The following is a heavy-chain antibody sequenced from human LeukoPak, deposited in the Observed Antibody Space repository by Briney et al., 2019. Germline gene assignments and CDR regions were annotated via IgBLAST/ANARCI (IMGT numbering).Heavy chain of an antibody. J-gene: IGHJ6*02. D-gene: IGHD3-9*01. CDR2: VDFGGNT. V-gene: IGHV3-53*01. CDR1: GVAVSSNS. CDR3: AKEDLYYDILTGYFGWYYGMDV. Sequence: GGSLRLSCAASGVAVSSNSFSWVRQAPGKGLEWVSVVDFGGNTNYADSVKGRFTISRDNSKNTLYLQMNSLRAEDTAVYYCAKEDLYYDILTGYFGWYYGMDVGGQGTTVTVSS.